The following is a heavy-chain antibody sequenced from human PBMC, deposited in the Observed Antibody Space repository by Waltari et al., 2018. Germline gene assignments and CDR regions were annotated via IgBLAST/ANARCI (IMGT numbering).Heavy chain of an antibody. V-gene: IGHV4-31*03. D-gene: IGHD3-3*01. J-gene: IGHJ4*02. CDR2: IYYSGSP. CDR3: ARGPSIFGVVLLDY. CDR1: GGSISSGGYY. Sequence: QVQLQESGPGLVKPSQTLSLTCTVSGGSISSGGYYWSWIRQHPGKGLEWIGYIYYSGSPYYNPSLKSRATISVDMTKNQSSLKLSSVTAADTAVYYCARGPSIFGVVLLDYWGQGTLVTVSS.